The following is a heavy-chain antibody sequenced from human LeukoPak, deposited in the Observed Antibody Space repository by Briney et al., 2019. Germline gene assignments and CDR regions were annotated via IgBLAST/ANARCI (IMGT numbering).Heavy chain of an antibody. J-gene: IGHJ4*02. CDR1: GGSISSARYC. V-gene: IGHV4-39*01. CDR2: IYYSGST. Sequence: PSETLSLTCTVSGGSISSARYCWGWIRQPLGKGLEWIGSIYYSGSTSYKPSLKSRVPISVKTSKNQFSLKLSSVTAADTAVYYCARPSVVTAYYFDYWGQGTLVTVSS. D-gene: IGHD4-23*01. CDR3: ARPSVVTAYYFDY.